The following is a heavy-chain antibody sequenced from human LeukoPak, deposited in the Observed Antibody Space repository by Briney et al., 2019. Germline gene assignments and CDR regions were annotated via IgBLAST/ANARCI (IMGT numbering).Heavy chain of an antibody. V-gene: IGHV4-34*01. D-gene: IGHD3-10*01. CDR3: AGHAGPRPLNSMVRGVIRAKRDNWFDP. Sequence: SETLSLTCAVYGGSLSGYYWSWLRPPPGKALVWFGEINHSGSTNHNPSLKTRVTISVDTPKNQFSLKLSSVTPADAAVYYCAGHAGPRPLNSMVRGVIRAKRDNWFDPWGQGTLVTVSS. J-gene: IGHJ5*02. CDR1: GGSLSGYY. CDR2: INHSGST.